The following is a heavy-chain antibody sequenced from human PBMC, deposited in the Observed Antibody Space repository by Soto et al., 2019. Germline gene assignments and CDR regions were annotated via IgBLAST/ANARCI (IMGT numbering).Heavy chain of an antibody. CDR1: GGTFGNYK. J-gene: IGHJ6*02. D-gene: IGHD3-22*01. CDR2: INPIFGIA. CDR3: ARDQYDGSDYYRSYGLDV. Sequence: QVQLIQSGAEVKKPGSSVKVSCKASGGTFGNYKISWVRQAPGQGLEWMGRINPIFGIANYAQKFQGRVTITADKYTSTAYMELSSLRSEDTAMYFCARDQYDGSDYYRSYGLDVWGQGTTGAVSS. V-gene: IGHV1-69*08.